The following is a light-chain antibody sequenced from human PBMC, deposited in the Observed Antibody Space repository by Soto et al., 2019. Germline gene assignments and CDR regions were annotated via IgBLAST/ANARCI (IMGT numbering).Light chain of an antibody. V-gene: IGKV1-5*01. CDR3: QQYGSSGT. J-gene: IGKJ1*01. CDR2: HAS. CDR1: QSISNW. Sequence: DIQMTQSPSTLPASVGDIVTITFRASQSISNWLACYQQKPGTAPKVLIYHASNLQSGVPSRFSGSGSVTDFTLTISRLEPEDFAVYYCQQYGSSGTFGQGTKVDIK.